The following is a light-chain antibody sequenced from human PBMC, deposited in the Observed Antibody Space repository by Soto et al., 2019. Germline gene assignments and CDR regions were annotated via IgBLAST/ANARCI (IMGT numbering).Light chain of an antibody. CDR1: SSDVGGYNY. V-gene: IGLV2-14*03. CDR2: DVT. CDR3: SSYTISSTRYV. J-gene: IGLJ1*01. Sequence: QSALTQPASVSGSPGQSITISCTGTSSDVGGYNYVSWYQLHPGKAPKLMIYDVTDRPSGVSNRFSGSKSGNTASLIISGLQAEDEADYYCSSYTISSTRYVFGTGTKVTVL.